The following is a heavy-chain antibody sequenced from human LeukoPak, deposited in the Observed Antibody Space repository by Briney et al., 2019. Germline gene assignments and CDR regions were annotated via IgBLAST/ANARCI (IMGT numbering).Heavy chain of an antibody. J-gene: IGHJ5*02. V-gene: IGHV3-23*01. D-gene: IGHD2-2*01. Sequence: GGSLRLSCAASGFTFSSYGMSWVRQAPGKGLEWVSAISGSGGSTYYADSVKGRFTIPRDNSKNTLYLQMNSLRAEDTAVYYCAKDIDIVVVPAAMAWGQGTLVTVSS. CDR3: AKDIDIVVVPAAMA. CDR2: ISGSGGST. CDR1: GFTFSSYG.